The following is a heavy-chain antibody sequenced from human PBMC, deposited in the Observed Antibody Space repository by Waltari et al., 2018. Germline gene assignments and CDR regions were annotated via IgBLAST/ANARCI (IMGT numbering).Heavy chain of an antibody. Sequence: QVQLQESGPGLVKPSETLSLTCTVSGGSISSYYWSWIRQPPGKGLEWIGYIYYSGSTNYNPSLKSRVTISVDTSKNQFSLKLSSVTAADTAVYYCARSFYGDFHYYYYGMDVWGQGTTVTVSS. CDR1: GGSISSYY. CDR2: IYYSGST. V-gene: IGHV4-59*01. CDR3: ARSFYGDFHYYYYGMDV. D-gene: IGHD4-17*01. J-gene: IGHJ6*02.